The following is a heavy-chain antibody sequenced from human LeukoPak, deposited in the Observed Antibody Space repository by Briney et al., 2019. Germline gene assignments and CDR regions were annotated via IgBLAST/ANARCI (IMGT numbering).Heavy chain of an antibody. V-gene: IGHV3-23*01. Sequence: GGSLRLSCAASGFTFSSYAMNWVRQAPGKGLEWISSISGSGDNTYYVDSVKGRFTISRDNSKNTLYLQMNSLRAEDTAVYYCARVAEAAAFDYWGQGTLVTVSS. J-gene: IGHJ4*02. CDR3: ARVAEAAAFDY. CDR2: ISGSGDNT. CDR1: GFTFSSYA. D-gene: IGHD6-13*01.